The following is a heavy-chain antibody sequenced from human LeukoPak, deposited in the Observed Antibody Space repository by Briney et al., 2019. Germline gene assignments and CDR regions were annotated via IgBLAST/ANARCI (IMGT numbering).Heavy chain of an antibody. Sequence: PGGSLRLSCAASGFTFSNYAMSWVRQAPGKGLEWVSTISGSGGSTYQADSVKGRFTISRDNSKNTLYLQMNSLRAEDTAVYYCARGTIAAAGYYYFDYWGQGTQVTVSS. V-gene: IGHV3-23*01. CDR2: ISGSGGST. D-gene: IGHD6-13*01. CDR3: ARGTIAAAGYYYFDY. CDR1: GFTFSNYA. J-gene: IGHJ4*02.